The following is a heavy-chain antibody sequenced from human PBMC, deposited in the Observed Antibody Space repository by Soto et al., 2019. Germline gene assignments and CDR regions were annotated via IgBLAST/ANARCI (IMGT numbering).Heavy chain of an antibody. CDR1: GGSFSGYY. J-gene: IGHJ6*02. CDR2: INHSGST. D-gene: IGHD1-26*01. Sequence: SETLSLTCAVYGGSFSGYYWSWIRQPPGNGLEWIGEINHSGSTNYNPSLKSRVTISVDTSKNQFSLKLSSVTAADTAVYYCARVGGSYFYYYYGMDVWGQGTTVTVSS. CDR3: ARVGGSYFYYYYGMDV. V-gene: IGHV4-34*01.